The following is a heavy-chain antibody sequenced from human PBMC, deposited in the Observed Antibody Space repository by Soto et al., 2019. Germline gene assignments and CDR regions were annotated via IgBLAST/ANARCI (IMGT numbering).Heavy chain of an antibody. CDR2: IHNSGQT. D-gene: IGHD2-21*02. CDR1: SGSIRTSY. Sequence: QVQLQESGPGLVKPSETLSLTCTVPSGSIRTSYWTWIRQFPGKRLEWIAHIHNSGQTNSNPSLTSLVTISMDTSKNQTSLRLTSVTAADAALYYCARLQYTVVTPIDMWGQGTMVTVSS. CDR3: ARLQYTVVTPIDM. J-gene: IGHJ3*02. V-gene: IGHV4-59*01.